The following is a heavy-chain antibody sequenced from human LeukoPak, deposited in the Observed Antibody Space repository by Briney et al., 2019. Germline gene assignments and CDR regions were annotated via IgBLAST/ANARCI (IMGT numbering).Heavy chain of an antibody. Sequence: ASVKVSCKASGYTFTNYGISLVRQAPGQGLEWMAWISPYNGNTKYAQKFQGRVTMTTDTSTSTAYMELRSLGSDDTAVYYCAIEGPGELDPTFDYWGQGTLVTVSS. J-gene: IGHJ4*02. D-gene: IGHD1-26*01. V-gene: IGHV1-18*01. CDR3: AIEGPGELDPTFDY. CDR2: ISPYNGNT. CDR1: GYTFTNYG.